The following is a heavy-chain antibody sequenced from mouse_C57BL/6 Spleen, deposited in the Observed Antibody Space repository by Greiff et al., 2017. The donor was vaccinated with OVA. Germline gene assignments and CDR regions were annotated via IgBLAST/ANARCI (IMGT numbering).Heavy chain of an antibody. CDR3: GLYFDD. CDR2: IYPGDGDT. J-gene: IGHJ1*03. Sequence: QVQLQQSGPELVKPGASVKISCKASGYAFSSSWMNWVKQRPGKGLEWIGRIYPGDGDTNYNRKFKGKATLTADKSSSTAYMQLSSLTSEDSAVYFYGLYFDDWGTGTTVTVSA. V-gene: IGHV1-82*01. CDR1: GYAFSSSW.